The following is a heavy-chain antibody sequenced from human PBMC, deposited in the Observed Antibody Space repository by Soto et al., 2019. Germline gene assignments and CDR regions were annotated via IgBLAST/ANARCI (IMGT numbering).Heavy chain of an antibody. V-gene: IGHV3-48*01. D-gene: IGHD3-10*01. CDR1: GFTFSSYS. Sequence: EVQLVESGGGLVQPGGSLRLSCAASGFTFSSYSMNWVRQAPGKGLEWVSYISSSSSTIYYADSVKGRFTISRDNAKNSLYLQMNSLRADDTAVYYLARDYYGSFDYRGQGTLVTVSS. CDR2: ISSSSSTI. J-gene: IGHJ4*02. CDR3: ARDYYGSFDY.